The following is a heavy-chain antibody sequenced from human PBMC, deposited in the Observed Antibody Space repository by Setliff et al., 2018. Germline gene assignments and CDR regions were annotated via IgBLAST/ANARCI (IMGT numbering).Heavy chain of an antibody. V-gene: IGHV3-7*01. CDR1: GFSFSIFW. CDR3: ARDRGGGLYDY. J-gene: IGHJ4*02. Sequence: GESLTISCAGSGFSFSIFWMSWVRQAPGKGLEWVATIKQDGSEKFYVDSVKGRFTISRDNAKNSLYLQMDSLRVEDTAMYFCARDRGGGLYDYRGRGTLVTVSS. D-gene: IGHD3-16*01. CDR2: IKQDGSEK.